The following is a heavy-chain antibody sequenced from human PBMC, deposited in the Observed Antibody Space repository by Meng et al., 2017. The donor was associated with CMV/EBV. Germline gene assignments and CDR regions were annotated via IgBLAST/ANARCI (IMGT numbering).Heavy chain of an antibody. Sequence: GESLKISCAASGFTFSSYSMNWVRQAPGKGLEWVSSISSSSSYIYYADSVKGRFTISRDNAKNSLYLQMNSLRAEDTAVYYCARDRGIQVGNDAFDIWGQGTTVTVSS. CDR1: GFTFSSYS. D-gene: IGHD1-26*01. CDR3: ARDRGIQVGNDAFDI. V-gene: IGHV3-21*01. J-gene: IGHJ3*02. CDR2: ISSSSSYI.